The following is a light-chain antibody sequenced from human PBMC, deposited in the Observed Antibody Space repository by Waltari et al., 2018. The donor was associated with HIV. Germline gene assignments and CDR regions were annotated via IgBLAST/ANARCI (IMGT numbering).Light chain of an antibody. V-gene: IGKV1-5*03. Sequence: DVQMTQSPSTLSASVGDRVSITCRASQIIDYWLAWYQQKPGQPPKVLIYKTSYLESGVPTRFSGSGSGADFTLTIDGLQPEDFATYYCQQYNSHSYTFGQGTKLDIK. CDR1: QIIDYW. CDR3: QQYNSHSYT. CDR2: KTS. J-gene: IGKJ2*01.